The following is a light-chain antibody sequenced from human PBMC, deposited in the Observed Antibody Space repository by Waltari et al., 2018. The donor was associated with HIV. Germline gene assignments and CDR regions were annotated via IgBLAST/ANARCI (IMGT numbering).Light chain of an antibody. CDR1: KLGDKY. J-gene: IGLJ1*01. CDR3: QVWDSSSDHYV. CDR2: DDS. Sequence: SYELTQPPSVSVSPGQTASVTCSADKLGDKYVSWYQQKPGQSPVLVVYDDSDRPSGIPERFSGSNSGNTATLTISRVEAGDEADYYCQVWDSSSDHYVFGTGTKVTVL. V-gene: IGLV3-21*02.